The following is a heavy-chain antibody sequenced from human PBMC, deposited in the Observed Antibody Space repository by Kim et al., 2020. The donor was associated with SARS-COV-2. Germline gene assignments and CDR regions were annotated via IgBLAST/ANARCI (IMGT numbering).Heavy chain of an antibody. CDR1: GFSFSNFF. J-gene: IGHJ1*01. CDR2: ISSGGTYT. CDR3: AKVPATVVSPDVS. V-gene: IGHV3-21*06. Sequence: GGSLRLSCSASGFSFSNFFMNWVRQAPGKGLEWVSSISSGGTYTYYADSVKGRFTVSRDNAENSLYLQMNDLRAEDTATYYCAKVPATVVSPDVSWGRGT. D-gene: IGHD2-15*01.